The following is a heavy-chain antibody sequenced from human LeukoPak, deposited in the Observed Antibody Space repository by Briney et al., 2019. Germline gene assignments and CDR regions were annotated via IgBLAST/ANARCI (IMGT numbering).Heavy chain of an antibody. CDR2: IYYSGST. CDR3: ARSSSWYKNNWFDP. CDR1: GGSISSYY. Sequence: SETLSLTCTVSGGSISSYYWSRIRQPPGKGLEWIGYIYYSGSTNYNPSLKSRVTISVDTSKNQFSLKLSSVTAADTAVYYCARSSSWYKNNWFDPWGQGTLVTVSS. D-gene: IGHD6-13*01. V-gene: IGHV4-59*01. J-gene: IGHJ5*02.